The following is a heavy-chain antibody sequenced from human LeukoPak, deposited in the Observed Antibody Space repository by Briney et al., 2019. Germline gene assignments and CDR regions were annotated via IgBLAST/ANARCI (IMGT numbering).Heavy chain of an antibody. Sequence: SETLSLTCTVSGGSISSSSYYWGWIRQPPGKGLEWIGSIYYSGSTYYNPSLKSRVTISVDTSKNQFSLKRSSVTAADTAVYYCARHNDAFDIWGQGTMVTVSS. V-gene: IGHV4-39*01. CDR1: GGSISSSSYY. J-gene: IGHJ3*02. CDR2: IYYSGST. CDR3: ARHNDAFDI.